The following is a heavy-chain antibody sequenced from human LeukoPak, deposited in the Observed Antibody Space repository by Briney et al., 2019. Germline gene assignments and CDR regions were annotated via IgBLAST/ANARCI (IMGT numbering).Heavy chain of an antibody. D-gene: IGHD6-19*01. CDR2: IYESGAA. J-gene: IGHJ3*02. CDR3: AGTYSSGWYMAFDI. V-gene: IGHV4-31*03. Sequence: PSQTLSLTCTVSGDSITSGGYYWSWIRQHPGKGLDWIGFIYESGAAFYNPSLTSRASMTVDTSKNQFSLKLTSVTAADTAVYYCAGTYSSGWYMAFDIWGQGTMVTVSS. CDR1: GDSITSGGYY.